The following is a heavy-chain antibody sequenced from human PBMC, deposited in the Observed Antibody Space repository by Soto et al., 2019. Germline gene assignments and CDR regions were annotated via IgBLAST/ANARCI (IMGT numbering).Heavy chain of an antibody. V-gene: IGHV3-23*01. J-gene: IGHJ4*02. CDR3: AKDRRGYSGYETTVTSNYFDY. CDR2: ISGSGGST. CDR1: GFTFSSYA. D-gene: IGHD5-12*01. Sequence: GGSLRLSCAASGFTFSSYAMSWVRQAPGKGLEWVSAISGSGGSTYYADSVKGRFTISRDNSKNTLYLQMNSLRAEDTAVYYCAKDRRGYSGYETTVTSNYFDYWGQGTLVTVSS.